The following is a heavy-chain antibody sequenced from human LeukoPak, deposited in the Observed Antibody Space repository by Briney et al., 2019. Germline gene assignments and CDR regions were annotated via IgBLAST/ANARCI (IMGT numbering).Heavy chain of an antibody. CDR3: ARTSITMIVVVFDY. CDR2: IYTSGST. D-gene: IGHD3-22*01. V-gene: IGHV4-4*07. Sequence: GRIYTSGSTNYNPSLKSRVTISIDTSKHQFSLKLSSVTAADTAVYYCARTSITMIVVVFDYWGQGTLVTVSS. J-gene: IGHJ4*02.